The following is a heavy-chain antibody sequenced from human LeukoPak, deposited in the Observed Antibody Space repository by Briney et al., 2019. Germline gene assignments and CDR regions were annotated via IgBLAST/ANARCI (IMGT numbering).Heavy chain of an antibody. V-gene: IGHV3-30*04. J-gene: IGHJ6*02. CDR2: ISYDGSTK. Sequence: GRSLRLSCAASGFTFSSYAMHWVRQAPGKGLEWVAVISYDGSTKYYADSVKGRFTISRDNSKNTLYLQMNSLRAEDTAVYYCARDPYYYGSGSLYDPLSGGMDVWGQGTTVTVSS. D-gene: IGHD3-10*01. CDR3: ARDPYYYGSGSLYDPLSGGMDV. CDR1: GFTFSSYA.